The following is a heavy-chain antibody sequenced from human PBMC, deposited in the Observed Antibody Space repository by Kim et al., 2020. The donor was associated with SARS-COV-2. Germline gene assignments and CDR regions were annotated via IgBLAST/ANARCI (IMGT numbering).Heavy chain of an antibody. J-gene: IGHJ4*02. D-gene: IGHD2-8*01. CDR2: ISWNSATI. CDR3: AKDILLNGGSFDY. CDR1: GFTLNDYA. V-gene: IGHV3-9*01. Sequence: GGSLRLSCAASGFTLNDYAMHWVRQVPGKGLEWVSGISWNSATIGYADSVKGRFTISRDNAENSLYLQMNDLRTEDTALYYCAKDILLNGGSFDYWGQGALVTVSS.